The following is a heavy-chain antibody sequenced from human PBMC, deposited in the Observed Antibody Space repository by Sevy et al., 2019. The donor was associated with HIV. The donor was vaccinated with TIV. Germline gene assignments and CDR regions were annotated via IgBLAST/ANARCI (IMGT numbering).Heavy chain of an antibody. Sequence: ASVKVSCKASGYTFTYYHITWVRQAPGQGLEWMGWITPNNGHTNIAQRLQGRVTMTTDTSKSTAYLELRSLTSDDAAVYYCARAPSGSQGPGQYFHHWGQGTLVTVSS. D-gene: IGHD1-26*01. V-gene: IGHV1-18*01. J-gene: IGHJ1*01. CDR1: GYTFTYYH. CDR3: ARAPSGSQGPGQYFHH. CDR2: ITPNNGHT.